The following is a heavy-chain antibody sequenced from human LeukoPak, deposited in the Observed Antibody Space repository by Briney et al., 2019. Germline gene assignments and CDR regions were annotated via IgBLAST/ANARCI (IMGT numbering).Heavy chain of an antibody. D-gene: IGHD3-10*01. CDR2: IYYSGST. V-gene: IGHV4-59*01. CDR3: ARGPYGSDY. CDR1: GGSISSYY. J-gene: IGHJ4*02. Sequence: PSETLSLTCTVSGGSISSYYWYWIRQPPGQGLEWIGYIYYSGSTNYNPSLKSRITISVDTSKNQFSLKLSSVTAADTSVYYCARGPYGSDYWGRGTLVTVSS.